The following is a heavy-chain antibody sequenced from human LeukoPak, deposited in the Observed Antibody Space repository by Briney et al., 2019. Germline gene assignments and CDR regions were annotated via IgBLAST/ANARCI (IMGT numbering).Heavy chain of an antibody. J-gene: IGHJ3*02. Sequence: PGGSLVLSCAADGFPFSSYCMNWVRQAPGKGLEWVSYINSSSSTEYYAESMKGRFTFSRDNAKNSLYLEMNSRRDDDTAVYYCARDPDAHGFDIWGQGTMVTVSS. CDR3: ARDPDAHGFDI. D-gene: IGHD1-14*01. CDR2: INSSSSTE. V-gene: IGHV3-48*02. CDR1: GFPFSSYC.